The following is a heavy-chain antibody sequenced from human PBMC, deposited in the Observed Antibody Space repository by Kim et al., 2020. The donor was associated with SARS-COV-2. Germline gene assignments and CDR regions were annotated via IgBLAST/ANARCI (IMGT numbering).Heavy chain of an antibody. V-gene: IGHV3-48*02. CDR3: ASQNYVILTGYYFDY. J-gene: IGHJ4*02. Sequence: DSVKVRFTISRDNAKNSLYLQMNSLRDEDTAVYYCASQNYVILTGYYFDYWGQGTLVTVSS. D-gene: IGHD3-9*01.